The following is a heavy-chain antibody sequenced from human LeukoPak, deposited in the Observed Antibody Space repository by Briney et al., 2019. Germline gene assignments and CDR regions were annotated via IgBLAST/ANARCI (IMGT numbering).Heavy chain of an antibody. J-gene: IGHJ5*02. CDR1: GFTFSSYW. CDR3: ARDRSPGWFDP. Sequence: PGGSLRLSCAASGFTFSSYWMHWVRHAPGKGLVWVSRINGDGSSTSYADSVEGRFTISRDNAKNTLYLQLNSLRAEDTAVYYCARDRSPGWFDPWGQGTLVTVSS. V-gene: IGHV3-74*01. CDR2: INGDGSST.